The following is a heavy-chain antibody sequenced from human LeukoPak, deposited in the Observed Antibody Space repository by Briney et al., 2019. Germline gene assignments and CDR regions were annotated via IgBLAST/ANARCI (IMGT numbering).Heavy chain of an antibody. Sequence: PSETLSLTCTVSGYSISSGYYWGWIRPPPGKGLECIGNTYHSGSTYYNPSLKSRVTISVDTSKHEFSLKLRSVTRAHTPVYYCARKRYYYHSRSYGDPYYFEYWGKGTMVTVSS. D-gene: IGHD3-10*01. V-gene: IGHV4-38-2*02. CDR3: ARKRYYYHSRSYGDPYYFEY. CDR1: GYSISSGYY. CDR2: TYHSGST. J-gene: IGHJ4*02.